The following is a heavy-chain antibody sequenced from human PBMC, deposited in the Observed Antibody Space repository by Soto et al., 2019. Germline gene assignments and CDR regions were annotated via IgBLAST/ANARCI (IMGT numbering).Heavy chain of an antibody. CDR1: GYSFTSYW. V-gene: IGHV5-10-1*01. Sequence: SGESLKISCQGSGYSFTSYWISWVRQMPGKGLEWMGRIDPSDSYTNYSPSFQGHVTISADKSISTAYLQWSSLKASDTAMYYCARPRRDGYNYYAFDIWGQGTMVTVSS. J-gene: IGHJ3*02. D-gene: IGHD5-12*01. CDR3: ARPRRDGYNYYAFDI. CDR2: IDPSDSYT.